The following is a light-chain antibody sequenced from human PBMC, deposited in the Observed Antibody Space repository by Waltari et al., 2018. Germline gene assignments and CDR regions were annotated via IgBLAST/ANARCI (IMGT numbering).Light chain of an antibody. CDR2: DAS. J-gene: IGKJ4*01. V-gene: IGKV3-11*01. CDR1: QSVSSY. CDR3: QQRSNWPMLT. Sequence: EIVLTQSPATLSLSPGERATLPCRASQSVSSYLAWYQQKPGQAPRLLIYDASNRATGIPARFSGSGSGTDFTLTISSLEPEDFAVYYCQQRSNWPMLTFGGGTKVEIK.